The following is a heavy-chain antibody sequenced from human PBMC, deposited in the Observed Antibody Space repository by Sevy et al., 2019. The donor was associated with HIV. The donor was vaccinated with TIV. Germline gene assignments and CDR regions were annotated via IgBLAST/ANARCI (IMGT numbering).Heavy chain of an antibody. V-gene: IGHV5-51*01. Sequence: GESLKISCKGSGYSFTSYWIGWVRRMPGKGLEWMGIIYPGDSDTRYSPSFQGQVTISADKSISTAYLQWSSLKASDTAMYYCARQLAVAGNYYYYYGMDVWGQGTTVTVSS. J-gene: IGHJ6*02. CDR1: GYSFTSYW. CDR3: ARQLAVAGNYYYYYGMDV. CDR2: IYPGDSDT. D-gene: IGHD6-19*01.